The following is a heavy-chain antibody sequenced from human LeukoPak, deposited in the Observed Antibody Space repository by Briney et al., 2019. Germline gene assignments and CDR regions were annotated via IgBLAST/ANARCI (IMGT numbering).Heavy chain of an antibody. V-gene: IGHV3-23*01. CDR2: ISGNSDTT. D-gene: IGHD6-19*01. J-gene: IGHJ4*02. Sequence: PGGSLRLSCAASGFTFSNSAMGWVRQAPGKGLEWVSDISGNSDTTYYANSVKGRFTISRDDSKNTLYLQMNSLRAEDTAVYFCARKGSSGWYLDYWGQGTLVTVSS. CDR3: ARKGSSGWYLDY. CDR1: GFTFSNSA.